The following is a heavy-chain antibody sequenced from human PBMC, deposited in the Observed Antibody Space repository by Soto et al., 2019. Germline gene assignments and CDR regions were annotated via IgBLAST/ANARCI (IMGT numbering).Heavy chain of an antibody. CDR3: AKDLGRQWLVYYFDY. Sequence: GGSLRLSCAASGFTFSSYSMNWVRQAPGKGVEWVSTISSSSSTYYADSVKGRFTISRDNSKNTLYLQMNSLRAEDTAVYYCAKDLGRQWLVYYFDYWGQGTLVTVSS. CDR1: GFTFSSYS. D-gene: IGHD6-19*01. V-gene: IGHV3-21*01. J-gene: IGHJ4*02. CDR2: ISSSSST.